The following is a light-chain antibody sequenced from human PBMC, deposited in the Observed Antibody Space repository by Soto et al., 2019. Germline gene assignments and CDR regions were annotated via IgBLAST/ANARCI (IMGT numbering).Light chain of an antibody. CDR2: AAS. Sequence: DIQMTQSPSSLSASVGDRVTITCRASQSISSYLNWYQQKPGKAPKLLIYAASTFQSGVPSRFGGRGSGTDFTLTISSLQPEDLANYYCQQGYSTPPTFGGETKVEIK. CDR1: QSISSY. CDR3: QQGYSTPPT. J-gene: IGKJ4*01. V-gene: IGKV1-39*01.